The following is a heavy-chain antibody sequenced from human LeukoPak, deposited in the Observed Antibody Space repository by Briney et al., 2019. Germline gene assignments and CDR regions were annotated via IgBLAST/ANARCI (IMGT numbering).Heavy chain of an antibody. CDR1: GYTFTGYY. J-gene: IGHJ4*02. CDR2: INPNSGGT. CDR3: AIGSGSYAIDY. V-gene: IGHV1-2*06. D-gene: IGHD1-26*01. Sequence: ASVQVSCKASGYTFTGYYMHWVRQAPGQGLEWMGRINPNSGGTNYAQKFRGRVTMTRDTSISTAYMELSRLRSDDTAVYYCAIGSGSYAIDYWGQGTLVTVSS.